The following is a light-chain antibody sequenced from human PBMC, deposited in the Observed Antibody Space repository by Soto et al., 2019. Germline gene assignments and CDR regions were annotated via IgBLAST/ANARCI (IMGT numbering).Light chain of an antibody. CDR1: QSIRNY. CDR3: HQRINWPPIT. Sequence: EIVLTQSPATLSLSPGERATLSCRASQSIRNYLAWYQQKPGQAPRLLIYDASNRATGIPARFSRSGSGTDFTLTISSLEPEDFAVYYCHQRINWPPITFGQGTRLEIK. J-gene: IGKJ5*01. CDR2: DAS. V-gene: IGKV3-11*01.